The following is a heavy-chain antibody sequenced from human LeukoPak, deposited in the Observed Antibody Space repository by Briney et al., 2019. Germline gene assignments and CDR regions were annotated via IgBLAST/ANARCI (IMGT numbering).Heavy chain of an antibody. CDR3: ARDRQLELRSEVGY. D-gene: IGHD1-7*01. CDR1: GFTFSSYS. V-gene: IGHV3-21*01. J-gene: IGHJ4*02. CDR2: ISSSSSYI. Sequence: PGGSLRLSCAASGFTFSSYSMNWVRQAPGRGLEWVSSISSSSSYIYYADSVKGRFTISRDNAKNSLYLQMNSLRAEDTAVYYCARDRQLELRSEVGYWGQGTLVTVSS.